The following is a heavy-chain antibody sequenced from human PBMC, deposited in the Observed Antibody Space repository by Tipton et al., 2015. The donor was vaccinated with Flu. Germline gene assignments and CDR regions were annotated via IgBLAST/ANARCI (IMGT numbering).Heavy chain of an antibody. Sequence: GSLRLSCAASGFTFSGYWMHWVRQAPGKGLVWVSRISTDGSTPYYADSVKGRFTTSRDNAKNTLYLQMNSLRAEDTAVYYCARAAGYPDYWGQGTLVTVSS. V-gene: IGHV3-74*01. D-gene: IGHD6-13*01. CDR3: ARAAGYPDY. J-gene: IGHJ4*02. CDR1: GFTFSGYW. CDR2: ISTDGSTP.